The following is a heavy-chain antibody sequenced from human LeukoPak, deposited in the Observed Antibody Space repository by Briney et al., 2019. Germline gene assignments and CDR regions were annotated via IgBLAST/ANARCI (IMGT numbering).Heavy chain of an antibody. D-gene: IGHD3-22*01. J-gene: IGHJ4*02. Sequence: SETLSLTCTVSGGSISSYYWSWLRQPPGKGLEWIGYIYYSGSTNYNPSLKSRVTISVDTSKNQFSLKLSSVTAADTAVYYCASYSYYYDSSGYFDYWGQGTLVTVSS. V-gene: IGHV4-59*01. CDR2: IYYSGST. CDR3: ASYSYYYDSSGYFDY. CDR1: GGSISSYY.